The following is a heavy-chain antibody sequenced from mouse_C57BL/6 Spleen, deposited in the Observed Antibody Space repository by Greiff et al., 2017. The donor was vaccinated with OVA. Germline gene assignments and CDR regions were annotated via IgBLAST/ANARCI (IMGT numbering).Heavy chain of an antibody. J-gene: IGHJ4*01. CDR3: ASGVTTVVERLYAIEY. D-gene: IGHD1-1*01. CDR2: IYPGDGDT. Sequence: QVQLQQSGPELVKPGASVKMSCKASGYAFSSSWMNWVKQRPGKGLEWIGRIYPGDGDTNYNGKFKGKATLTADTSSSTAYMQLSSLTSEDSAVYFCASGVTTVVERLYAIEYWGQGTSVTVSS. V-gene: IGHV1-82*01. CDR1: GYAFSSSW.